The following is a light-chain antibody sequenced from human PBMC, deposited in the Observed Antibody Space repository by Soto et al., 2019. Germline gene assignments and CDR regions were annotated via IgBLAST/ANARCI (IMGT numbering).Light chain of an antibody. J-gene: IGLJ2*01. V-gene: IGLV1-44*01. Sequence: QSVLTQPPSASATPGQRVTISCSGSSSNIGTNTVNWYQHLPGAAPKLLIYTNNQRPSGVPDRFSGSKSGTSASLAISGLQSEDEADYYCSAWDDSLNGLVFGGGTKVTVL. CDR2: TNN. CDR3: SAWDDSLNGLV. CDR1: SSNIGTNT.